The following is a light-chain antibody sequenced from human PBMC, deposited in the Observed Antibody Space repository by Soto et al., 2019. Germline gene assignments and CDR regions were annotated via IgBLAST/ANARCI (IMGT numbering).Light chain of an antibody. CDR2: GAS. CDR3: QQYGSSPWT. J-gene: IGKJ1*01. V-gene: IGKV3-20*01. CDR1: QSVSSSY. Sequence: EIVLTQSPGTLSLSPGERATLSCRASQSVSSSYLAWYQQKPGQAPRLLIYGASSRATGIPDRFSGSGSGTYFTLTISRLELEDFAVYYCQQYGSSPWTFGQGTKVEIK.